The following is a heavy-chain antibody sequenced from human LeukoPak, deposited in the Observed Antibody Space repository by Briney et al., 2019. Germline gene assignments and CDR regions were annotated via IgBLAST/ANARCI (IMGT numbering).Heavy chain of an antibody. J-gene: IGHJ3*01. CDR1: GFYFSSNW. V-gene: IGHV3-74*01. Sequence: GGSLRLSCAASGFYFSSNWMHWVRHAPGQGLVWVSRIKGDGISTNYADSVKGRFTISRDFSKNTLYLQMSGLRAEDTAIYYCATSVVGATNAFDVWGQGTMDTVSS. D-gene: IGHD1-26*01. CDR3: ATSVVGATNAFDV. CDR2: IKGDGIST.